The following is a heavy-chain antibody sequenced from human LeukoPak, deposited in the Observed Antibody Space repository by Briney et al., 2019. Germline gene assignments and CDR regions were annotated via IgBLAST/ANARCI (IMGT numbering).Heavy chain of an antibody. Sequence: GRPLRLSCAASGFTFYDYARHWVRQAPGKGLEWVSGICWNSGSIGYADSVKGRFTFSRDNAKNSLYLQMNSLRAEDAALYYCAKDVVAYYGMDVWGQGTTVTVSS. J-gene: IGHJ6*02. CDR3: AKDVVAYYGMDV. D-gene: IGHD2-15*01. V-gene: IGHV3-9*01. CDR1: GFTFYDYA. CDR2: ICWNSGSI.